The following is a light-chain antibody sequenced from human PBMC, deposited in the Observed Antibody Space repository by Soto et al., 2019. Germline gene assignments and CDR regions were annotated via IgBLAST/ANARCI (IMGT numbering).Light chain of an antibody. CDR3: CSYAGSYTIWV. CDR2: DVS. Sequence: QSALTLPRSVSGSPGQSVTISCTGTSSDVGGYNYVSWYQQYPGKAPKLIIYDVSKRPSGVPDRFSGSKSGNTASLTISGLQAEDEADYYCCSYAGSYTIWVFGGGTQLTVL. J-gene: IGLJ3*02. V-gene: IGLV2-11*01. CDR1: SSDVGGYNY.